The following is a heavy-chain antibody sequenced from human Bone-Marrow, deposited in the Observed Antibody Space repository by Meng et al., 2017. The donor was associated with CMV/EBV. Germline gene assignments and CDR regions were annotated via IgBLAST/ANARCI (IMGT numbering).Heavy chain of an antibody. CDR3: ARDLGGY. CDR2: INPNSGGT. Sequence: ASVKVSCKASGGTFSSYAINWVRQATGQGLEWMGWINPNSGGTNYAQKFQGRVTMIRDTSISTAYMELSRLRSDDTAVYYCARDLGGYWGQGTLVTVSS. CDR1: GGTFSSYA. J-gene: IGHJ4*02. V-gene: IGHV1-2*02. D-gene: IGHD3-10*01.